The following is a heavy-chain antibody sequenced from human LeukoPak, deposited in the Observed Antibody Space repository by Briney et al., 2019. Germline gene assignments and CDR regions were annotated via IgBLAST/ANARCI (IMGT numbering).Heavy chain of an antibody. J-gene: IGHJ4*02. D-gene: IGHD6-19*01. CDR3: ARGSGVRERRGGWYAGRYYFDY. Sequence: SETLSLTCTVSGGSISSSSYYWGWIRQPQGKGLRWIGSIYYSGGTYYNPSLKSQLTISVDTSKNQFSLKLSSVTAADTAVYYCARGSGVRERRGGWYAGRYYFDYWGQGTLVTVSS. CDR2: IYYSGGT. CDR1: GGSISSSSYY. V-gene: IGHV4-39*07.